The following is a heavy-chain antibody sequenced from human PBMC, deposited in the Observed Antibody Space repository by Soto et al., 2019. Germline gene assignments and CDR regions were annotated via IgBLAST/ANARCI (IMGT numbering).Heavy chain of an antibody. CDR3: AKEPTYYYDSSGSDGDY. CDR1: GFTFSSYA. J-gene: IGHJ4*02. Sequence: EVQLLESGGGLVQPGGSLRLSCAASGFTFSSYAMSWVRQAPGKGLEWVSAISGSGGSTYYADSVKGRFTISRDNSKNTLYLQTNSLRAEDTAVYYCAKEPTYYYDSSGSDGDYWGQGTLVTVSS. V-gene: IGHV3-23*01. CDR2: ISGSGGST. D-gene: IGHD3-22*01.